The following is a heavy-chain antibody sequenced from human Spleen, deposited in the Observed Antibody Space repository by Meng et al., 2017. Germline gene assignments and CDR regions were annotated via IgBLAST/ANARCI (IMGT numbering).Heavy chain of an antibody. J-gene: IGHJ6*02. V-gene: IGHV3-21*04. CDR2: ISSSSDYI. CDR3: AKPIYSKSYYYGMDV. Sequence: GGSLRLSCGASGFTLSIYSMKWVRQAPGKGLEWVSCISSSSDYIYYADSVKGRFTISRDNSKNTLYLQMNSLRAEDTAVYYCAKPIYSKSYYYGMDVWGQGTTVTVSS. CDR1: GFTLSIYS. D-gene: IGHD4-11*01.